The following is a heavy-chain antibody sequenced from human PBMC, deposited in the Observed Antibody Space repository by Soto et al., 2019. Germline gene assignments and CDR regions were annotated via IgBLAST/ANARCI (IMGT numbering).Heavy chain of an antibody. CDR1: GFTFSSYG. Sequence: QVQLVESGGGVVQPGRSLRLSCAASGFTFSSYGMHWVRHAPGKGLEWVAVISYDGSNKYYADSVKGRFTISRDNSKNTLYLQMNSLIAEDTAVYYCAKGTVADYWGQGTLVTVSS. CDR3: AKGTVADY. V-gene: IGHV3-30*18. J-gene: IGHJ4*02. D-gene: IGHD4-17*01. CDR2: ISYDGSNK.